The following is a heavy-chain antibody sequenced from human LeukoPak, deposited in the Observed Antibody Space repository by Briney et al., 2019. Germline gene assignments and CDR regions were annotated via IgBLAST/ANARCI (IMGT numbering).Heavy chain of an antibody. J-gene: IGHJ2*01. V-gene: IGHV4-34*01. CDR1: GGSFSGDY. Sequence: PSETLSLTCAVSGGSFSGDYWSWIRQPPGKGLEWIGDIRHSGGANYNPSLKSRVTISVDTSKNQFSLKLSSVTAADTAVYYCARNFDLWGRGTLVTVSS. CDR2: IRHSGGA. CDR3: ARNFDL.